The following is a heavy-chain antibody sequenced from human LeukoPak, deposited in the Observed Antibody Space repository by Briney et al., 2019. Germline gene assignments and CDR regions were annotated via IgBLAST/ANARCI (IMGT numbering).Heavy chain of an antibody. CDR1: GYTFTAYY. CDR2: INPDSGAT. J-gene: IGHJ4*02. D-gene: IGHD3-3*02. V-gene: IGHV1-2*02. Sequence: ASVKVSCKASGYTFTAYYIHWVRQAPGQGLEWMGWINPDSGATNYAQRFQGRVTMTSDTSISTAYMVVSSLRSDDTAVYSCAKLGPTHYIGYWGQGTLVTVSS. CDR3: AKLGPTHYIGY.